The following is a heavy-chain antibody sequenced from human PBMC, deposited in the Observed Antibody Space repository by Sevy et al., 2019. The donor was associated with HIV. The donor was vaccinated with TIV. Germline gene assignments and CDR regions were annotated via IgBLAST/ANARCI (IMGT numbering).Heavy chain of an antibody. CDR3: LTEVTTGPVY. Sequence: SETLSLTCAVSGYSISSGYYWGWIRQPPGKGLEWIGSIYHSGSTYYNPSLKSRVTISVDTSKNQFSLKLSSVTAADTAVYNCLTEVTTGPVYWGQGTLVTDSS. CDR2: IYHSGST. J-gene: IGHJ4*02. CDR1: GYSISSGYY. V-gene: IGHV4-38-2*02. D-gene: IGHD4-17*01.